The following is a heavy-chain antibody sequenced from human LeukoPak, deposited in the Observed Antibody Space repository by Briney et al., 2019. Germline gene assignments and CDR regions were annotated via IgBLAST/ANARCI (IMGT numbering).Heavy chain of an antibody. D-gene: IGHD1-1*01. CDR2: ISGSGDNT. V-gene: IGHV3-23*01. J-gene: IGHJ5*02. CDR1: GFTFSSYA. Sequence: GGSLRLSCAASGFTFSSYAMSWVRQAPGKGLEWVSAISGSGDNTYYADSVKGRFTTSRGNSKNTLYLQMNSLRAEDTAAYYCAKDVPSTFKWFDPWGQGTLVTVSS. CDR3: AKDVPSTFKWFDP.